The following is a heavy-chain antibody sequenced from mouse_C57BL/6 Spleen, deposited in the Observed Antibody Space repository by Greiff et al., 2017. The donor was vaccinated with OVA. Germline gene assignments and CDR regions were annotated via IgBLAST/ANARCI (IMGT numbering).Heavy chain of an antibody. CDR1: GYTFTSYW. J-gene: IGHJ1*03. D-gene: IGHD1-1*01. V-gene: IGHV1-72*01. Sequence: QVQLKQPGAELVKPGASVKLSCKASGYTFTSYWMHWVKQRPGRGLEWIGRIDPNSGGTKYNEKFKSKATLTVDKPSSTAYMQLSSLTSEDSAVYYCARSDYARYFDVWGTGTTVTVSS. CDR3: ARSDYARYFDV. CDR2: IDPNSGGT.